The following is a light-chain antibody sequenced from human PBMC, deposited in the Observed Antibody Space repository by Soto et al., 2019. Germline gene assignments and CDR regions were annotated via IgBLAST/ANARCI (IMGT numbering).Light chain of an antibody. CDR3: QSYDSSRSAWKV. CDR2: ANI. V-gene: IGLV1-40*01. Sequence: QSVLTQPPSVSGAPGQRVSISCTGSNTNIGAGYDVNWYQQLPGTAPKLLIYANINRPSGVPDRFSGSKSGASAFLVITGLQAEDEADYYCQSYDSSRSAWKVFGGGTKLTVL. CDR1: NTNIGAGYD. J-gene: IGLJ3*02.